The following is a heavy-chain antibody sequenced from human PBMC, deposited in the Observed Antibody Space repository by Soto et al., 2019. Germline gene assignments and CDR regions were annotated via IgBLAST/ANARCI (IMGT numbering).Heavy chain of an antibody. CDR3: AKDIFGDHDTYFDY. J-gene: IGHJ4*02. CDR1: GFTFDDYA. V-gene: IGHV3-9*01. Sequence: PGGSLRLSCAASGFTFDDYAMHWVRQAPGKGLEWVSGISWNSGSIGYADSVKGRFTISRDNAKNSLYLQMDSLRAEDTALYYCAKDIFGDHDTYFDYWGQGTLVTVSS. D-gene: IGHD4-17*01. CDR2: ISWNSGSI.